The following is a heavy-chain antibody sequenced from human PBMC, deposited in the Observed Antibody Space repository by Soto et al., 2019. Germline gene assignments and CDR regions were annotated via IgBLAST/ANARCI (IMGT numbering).Heavy chain of an antibody. J-gene: IGHJ4*02. V-gene: IGHV3-33*01. D-gene: IGHD4-17*01. CDR1: GFTFNTYS. Sequence: GGSLRLSCGASGFTFNTYSMHWVRQPPGKGLEWLAAIWYDGTQKYYADSVKGRFIISRDNSKKTLYLEMNSLRAEDTAVYYCARAGGTTVTGLWHFDSWGQGTLVTVSS. CDR3: ARAGGTTVTGLWHFDS. CDR2: IWYDGTQK.